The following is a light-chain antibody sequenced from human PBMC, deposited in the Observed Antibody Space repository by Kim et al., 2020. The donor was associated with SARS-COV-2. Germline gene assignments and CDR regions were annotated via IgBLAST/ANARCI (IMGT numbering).Light chain of an antibody. V-gene: IGLV2-14*04. CDR2: DVS. Sequence: GRSITTSCPGTSSEVGYYSPIAWYQQHPGKAPKLIMYDVSERASGVSNRFSGSQSGNTASLTISGLRAEDEADYYCSSHTTSSTYVFGSGTKVTVL. J-gene: IGLJ1*01. CDR1: SSEVGYYSP. CDR3: SSHTTSSTYV.